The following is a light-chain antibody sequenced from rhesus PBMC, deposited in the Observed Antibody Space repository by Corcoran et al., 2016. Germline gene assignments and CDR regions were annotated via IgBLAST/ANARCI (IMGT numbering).Light chain of an antibody. CDR1: QDITND. Sequence: DIQMTQSPSSLSASIGDRVTITCRASQDITNDLAWYQQKPGEIPKFLMYEASTLQRGIPSRFSGSGSGTEFTLTISSLQPEDFATYYCQHYYSLTYSFGQGTRVEIK. J-gene: IGKJ2*01. V-gene: IGKV1S8*01. CDR2: EAS. CDR3: QHYYSLTYS.